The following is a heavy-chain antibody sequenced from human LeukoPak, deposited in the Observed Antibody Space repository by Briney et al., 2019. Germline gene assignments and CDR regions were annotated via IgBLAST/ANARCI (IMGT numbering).Heavy chain of an antibody. CDR1: GYTFTGYY. CDR2: INPNSGGT. Sequence: AASVKVSCKASGYTFTGYYMHWVRQAPGQGLEWMGWINPNSGGTNYAQKLQGRVTMTTDTSTSTAYMELRSLRSDDTAVHYCARTLFWSGYYGNNWFDPWGQGTLVTVSS. CDR3: ARTLFWSGYYGNNWFDP. J-gene: IGHJ5*02. D-gene: IGHD3-3*01. V-gene: IGHV1-2*02.